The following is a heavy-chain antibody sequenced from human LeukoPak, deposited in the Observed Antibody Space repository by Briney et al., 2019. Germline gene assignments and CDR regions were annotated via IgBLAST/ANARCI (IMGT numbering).Heavy chain of an antibody. D-gene: IGHD2-15*01. CDR3: AREYCGGGSCGWFDP. Sequence: TPSETLSLTCTAPGDSISSYYWSWIRQPPGKGLEWIGHTYYSGSTTYNPSLKSRVNISVDRSRNQFSLKLSSVTAADTALYYCAREYCGGGSCGWFDPWGQGTLVTVSS. V-gene: IGHV4-59*01. CDR2: TYYSGST. CDR1: GDSISSYY. J-gene: IGHJ5*02.